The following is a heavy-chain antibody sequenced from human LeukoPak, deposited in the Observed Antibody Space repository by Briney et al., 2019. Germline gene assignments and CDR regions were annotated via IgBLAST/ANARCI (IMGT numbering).Heavy chain of an antibody. D-gene: IGHD3-22*01. V-gene: IGHV5-51*01. Sequence: GESLKISCKGSGYSFASYWIGWVRQMPGKGLEWMGIIYPGDSYTTYSPSFQGQVTISADKSINTACLQWSSLKASDTAMYYCARQVTMIPPFDYWGQGTLVTVSS. J-gene: IGHJ4*02. CDR3: ARQVTMIPPFDY. CDR1: GYSFASYW. CDR2: IYPGDSYT.